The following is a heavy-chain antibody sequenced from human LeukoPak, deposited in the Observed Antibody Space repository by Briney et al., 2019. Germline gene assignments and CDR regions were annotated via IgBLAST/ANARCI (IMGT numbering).Heavy chain of an antibody. CDR2: LSNTGSTN. V-gene: IGHV3-33*01. CDR3: ARDSSGSCDY. Sequence: GGSLRLALSASGFTVSSYAMHWVRQAPGKGLESVAVLSNTGSTNYYGPYVKGRFTITRDKSKNMLYPQMHRLRAEDTDVYFCARDSSGSCDYWGQGTLVTVSS. J-gene: IGHJ4*02. CDR1: GFTVSSYA. D-gene: IGHD1-26*01.